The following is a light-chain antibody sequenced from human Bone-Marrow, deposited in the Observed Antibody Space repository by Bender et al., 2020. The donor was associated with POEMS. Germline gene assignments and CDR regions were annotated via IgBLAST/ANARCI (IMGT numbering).Light chain of an antibody. CDR2: EVN. Sequence: QSALTQPASVSGSPGQSITISCTGTSSDVGGYNYVSWYQLSPGKPPTLLLYEVNKRPSGISDRFSGAKSGNTASLTISGLQAEDEADYFCCSNAGFHSFVFGTGTTVTVL. J-gene: IGLJ1*01. CDR1: SSDVGGYNY. V-gene: IGLV2-14*01. CDR3: CSNAGFHSFV.